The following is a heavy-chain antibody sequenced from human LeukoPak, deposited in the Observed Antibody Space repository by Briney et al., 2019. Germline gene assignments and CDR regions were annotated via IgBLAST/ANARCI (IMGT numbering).Heavy chain of an antibody. J-gene: IGHJ4*02. CDR1: GCSISSYY. CDR2: IYYSGST. D-gene: IGHD6-6*01. Sequence: SATLTLTCTVSGCSISSYYWSWIRQPPGKGLEWIGYIYYSGSTTYNPSLKSGVTISVDTSKNQFSLRLSSVAAADTAGYYCARVDPDSSSTLEVFDYWGEGTVVSVS. V-gene: IGHV4-59*01. CDR3: ARVDPDSSSTLEVFDY.